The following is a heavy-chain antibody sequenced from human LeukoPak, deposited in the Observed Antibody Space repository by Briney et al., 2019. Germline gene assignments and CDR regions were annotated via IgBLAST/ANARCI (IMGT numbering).Heavy chain of an antibody. CDR2: ISNSSSYI. CDR1: GFTFGSYS. D-gene: IGHD6-19*01. J-gene: IGHJ4*02. CDR3: ASQTPRRLPIAVADYFDY. Sequence: GGSLRLACAVSGFTFGSYSMNWVRQAPGKGLEWVSFISNSSSYIYYADSVKGRFTISRDNAKNSLYLQMNSLRAEDTAVYYCASQTPRRLPIAVADYFDYWGQGTLVSVSS. V-gene: IGHV3-21*01.